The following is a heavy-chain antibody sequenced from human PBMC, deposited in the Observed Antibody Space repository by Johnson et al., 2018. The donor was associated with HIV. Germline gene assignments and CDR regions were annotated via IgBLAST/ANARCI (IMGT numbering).Heavy chain of an antibody. V-gene: IGHV3-20*04. Sequence: MQLVESGGRVVRPGGSLRLSCVASGFTFDDYGMHWVRQAPGQGLEWVSGINWNGDSTGYADSVRGRFTISRDNAKNSLFLQMNSLRVDDTALFYCARSGPREYYDHSLVPFDVWGQGTMVTVSS. D-gene: IGHD3-22*01. CDR2: INWNGDST. CDR1: GFTFDDYG. J-gene: IGHJ3*01. CDR3: ARSGPREYYDHSLVPFDV.